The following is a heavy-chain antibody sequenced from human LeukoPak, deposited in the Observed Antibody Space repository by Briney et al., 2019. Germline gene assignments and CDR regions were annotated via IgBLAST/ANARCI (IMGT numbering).Heavy chain of an antibody. J-gene: IGHJ4*02. D-gene: IGHD3-10*01. CDR2: IRGSGNSI. V-gene: IGHV3-11*01. CDR1: GFTFSDYY. Sequence: GGSLRLSCAASGFTFSDYYMSWIRQAPGKGPEWVPFIRGSGNSIYYADSVKGRFTISRDNAKNSLYLQMNSMRAEDTAVYYCARDLDVVRGVIMGFDFWGQGTLVTVSS. CDR3: ARDLDVVRGVIMGFDF.